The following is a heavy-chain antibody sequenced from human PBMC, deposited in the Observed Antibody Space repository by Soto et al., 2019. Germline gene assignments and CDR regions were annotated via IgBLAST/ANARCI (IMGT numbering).Heavy chain of an antibody. V-gene: IGHV1-18*04. CDR1: GYTFTHYG. CDR2: ISAYNGNT. Sequence: QIQLVQSGAEMKKPGASVTVSCKPSGYTFTHYGVSWLRQAPGQGLEWMGWISAYNGNTDYAHKFQGRVPLTTDTSTSTAYMELRGLSPDDTAVYYCARDVPGSGVPFWDYWGQGTLVTVSS. J-gene: IGHJ4*02. D-gene: IGHD2-15*01. CDR3: ARDVPGSGVPFWDY.